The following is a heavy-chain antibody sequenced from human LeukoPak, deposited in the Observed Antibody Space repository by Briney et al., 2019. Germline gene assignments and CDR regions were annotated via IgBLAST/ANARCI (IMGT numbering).Heavy chain of an antibody. CDR2: IYSGGST. CDR3: ARVGSSPSSYYFDY. V-gene: IGHV3-66*01. CDR1: GFTVSSNY. D-gene: IGHD6-6*01. Sequence: GGSLRLSCAASGFTVSSNYMSWVRQAPGKGLEWVSVIYSGGSTYYADSVKGRFTISRDNSKNTLYLQMISLRAEDTAVYYCARVGSSPSSYYFDYWGQGTLVTVSS. J-gene: IGHJ4*02.